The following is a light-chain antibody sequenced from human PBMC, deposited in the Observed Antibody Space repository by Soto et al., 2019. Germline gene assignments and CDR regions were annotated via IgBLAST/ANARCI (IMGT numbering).Light chain of an antibody. Sequence: MVVTQSPATVSVSPGERATLSCRASQSLSSNLAWYQQKPGQAPRLLIYGASTRATGIPARFSGSGSGTDFTLTISSLQSEDFAVYYCQQYNNWPLTFGGGTNVEI. CDR1: QSLSSN. J-gene: IGKJ4*01. CDR3: QQYNNWPLT. V-gene: IGKV3-15*01. CDR2: GAS.